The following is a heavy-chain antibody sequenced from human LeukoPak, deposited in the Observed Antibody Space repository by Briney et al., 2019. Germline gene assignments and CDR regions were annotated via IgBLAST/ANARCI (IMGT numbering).Heavy chain of an antibody. D-gene: IGHD5-18*01. J-gene: IGHJ4*02. V-gene: IGHV3-30*04. Sequence: GGSLRLSCAASGFTFSSYAMHWVRQAPGKGLEWVAVISYDGSNKYYADSVKGRFTISRDNSKNTLYLQMNSLRAEDTAVYYCAKSVGYGYMVLGNWGQGTLVTVSS. CDR2: ISYDGSNK. CDR3: AKSVGYGYMVLGN. CDR1: GFTFSSYA.